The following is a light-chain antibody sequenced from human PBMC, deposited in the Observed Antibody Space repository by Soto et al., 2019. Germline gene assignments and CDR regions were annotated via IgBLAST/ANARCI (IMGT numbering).Light chain of an antibody. CDR1: SSDVGDYNY. V-gene: IGLV2-8*01. J-gene: IGLJ3*02. CDR2: EVS. CDR3: LSYAGSNNL. Sequence: QSVLTQPPSASGSPGQSVTISCTGTSSDVGDYNYVSWYQQHPGKAPKLMIYEVSKRPSGVPDRFSGSKSGNTASLTVSGLQAEDEADYYCLSYAGSNNLFGGGTKVTVL.